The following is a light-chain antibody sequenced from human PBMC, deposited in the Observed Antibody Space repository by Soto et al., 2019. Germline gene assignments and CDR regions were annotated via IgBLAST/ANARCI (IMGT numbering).Light chain of an antibody. CDR3: QQYYSIPYT. J-gene: IGKJ2*01. Sequence: DIVMTQSPDSLALSLGERATINCKSSQSVLYSSNNKNYLAWFQQKRGQPPNLLISLASTRESGVPDRFSGSGSGTDFTLTISSLQAEDVAVYYCQQYYSIPYTFGQGTKLEIK. CDR2: LAS. CDR1: QSVLYSSNNKNY. V-gene: IGKV4-1*01.